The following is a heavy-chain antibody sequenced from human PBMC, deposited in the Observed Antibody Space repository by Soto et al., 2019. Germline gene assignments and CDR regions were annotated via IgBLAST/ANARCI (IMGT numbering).Heavy chain of an antibody. CDR3: ARQTFGYSSGFDY. V-gene: IGHV4-59*08. CDR1: GGSISSYY. D-gene: IGHD6-19*01. Sequence: QVQLQESGPGLVKPSETLSLTCTVSGGSISSYYWSWIRQPPGKGLEWIGYIYYSGSTNYNPSLKGRVTISVDTSKNQFSLKLSSVTAADTAVYYCARQTFGYSSGFDYWGQGTLVTVSS. CDR2: IYYSGST. J-gene: IGHJ4*02.